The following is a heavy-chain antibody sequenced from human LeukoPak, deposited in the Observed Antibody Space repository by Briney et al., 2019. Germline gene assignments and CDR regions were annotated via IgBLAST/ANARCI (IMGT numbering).Heavy chain of an antibody. V-gene: IGHV3-49*04. Sequence: GALRLSCTASGFTFGDYAMSWVRQAPGKGLEWVGFIRNKAYGATTEYAASVKGRFTISRDDSKSIAYLQMNSLKTEDTAVYYCTRVPMRGSSNWAYFDYWGQGTLVTVSS. CDR3: TRVPMRGSSNWAYFDY. CDR1: GFTFGDYA. CDR2: IRNKAYGATT. D-gene: IGHD1-26*01. J-gene: IGHJ4*02.